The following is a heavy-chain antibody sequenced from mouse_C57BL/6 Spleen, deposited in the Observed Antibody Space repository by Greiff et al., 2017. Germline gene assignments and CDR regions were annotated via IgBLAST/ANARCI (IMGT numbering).Heavy chain of an antibody. CDR3: ASIYYGNSFAY. CDR1: GFNIKDYY. D-gene: IGHD2-1*01. V-gene: IGHV14-2*01. Sequence: VQLQQSGAELVKPGASVKLSCTASGFNIKDYYMHWVKQRTEQGLEWIGRIDPEDGETNYAPKFQGQATITADTSSNPAYLQLSSLKSEDTAVYYCASIYYGNSFAYWGQGTLVTVSA. J-gene: IGHJ3*01. CDR2: IDPEDGET.